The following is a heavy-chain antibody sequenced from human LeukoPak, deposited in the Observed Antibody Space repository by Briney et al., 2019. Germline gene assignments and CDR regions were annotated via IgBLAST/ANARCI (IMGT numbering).Heavy chain of an antibody. Sequence: GGSLRLSCAASGFTVSSNYMSWVRQAPGKGLEWVSVIYSGGSTYYADSVKGRFTISRHNSKNTLYLQMNSLRAEDTAVYYCARSHPDYYDSSGCPYYYYYGMDVWGQGTTVTVSS. CDR3: ARSHPDYYDSSGCPYYYYYGMDV. CDR2: IYSGGST. CDR1: GFTVSSNY. V-gene: IGHV3-53*04. J-gene: IGHJ6*02. D-gene: IGHD3-22*01.